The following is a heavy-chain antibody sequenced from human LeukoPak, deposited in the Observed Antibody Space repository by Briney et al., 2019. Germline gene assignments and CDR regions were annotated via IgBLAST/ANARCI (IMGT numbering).Heavy chain of an antibody. CDR3: ASSDGYYYDRSAKQAD. V-gene: IGHV1-69*05. D-gene: IGHD3-22*01. Sequence: ASVKVSCKASGGTFRSYAISWVRQAPGQGLEWMGGIIPIFGTANYAQKLQGRVTITTDESTSTAYMELSSLRSEDTAVYYCASSDGYYYDRSAKQADWGQGTLVTVSS. CDR2: IIPIFGTA. CDR1: GGTFRSYA. J-gene: IGHJ4*02.